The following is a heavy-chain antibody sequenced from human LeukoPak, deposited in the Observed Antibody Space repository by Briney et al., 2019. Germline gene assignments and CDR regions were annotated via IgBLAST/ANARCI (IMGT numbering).Heavy chain of an antibody. CDR3: AKQFLGAN. J-gene: IGHJ4*02. D-gene: IGHD4/OR15-4a*01. V-gene: IGHV3-23*01. CDR2: INAVDANT. CDR1: GFIFSSLA. Sequence: GGSLRLSCAASGFIFSSLAMAWVRQAPGKGLEWVSTINAVDANTYYADSVKGRFTVSRDNSRNTLYLQMNSLRAEDTAVYYCAKQFLGANWGQGTLVIVSS.